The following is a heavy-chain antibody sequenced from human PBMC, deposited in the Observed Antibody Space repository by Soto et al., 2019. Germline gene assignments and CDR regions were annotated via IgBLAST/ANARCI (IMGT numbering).Heavy chain of an antibody. J-gene: IGHJ6*02. V-gene: IGHV5-51*01. CDR2: IYPGDSDT. CDR1: GYSFTSYW. D-gene: IGHD3-10*01. Sequence: GESLKISCKGSGYSFTSYWIGWVRQMPGKGLEWMGIIYPGDSDTRYSPSFQGQVTISADKSISTAYLQWSSLKASDTAMYYCARAPSITMVRGVIITPYGMDVWGQGTTVTVSS. CDR3: ARAPSITMVRGVIITPYGMDV.